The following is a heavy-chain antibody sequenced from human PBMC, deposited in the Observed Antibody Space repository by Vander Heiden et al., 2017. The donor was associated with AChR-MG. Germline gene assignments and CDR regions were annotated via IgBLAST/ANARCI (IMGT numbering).Heavy chain of an antibody. CDR2: RSSDGGNK. CDR1: GTPFSSYA. Sequence: QVQQVESGGGVVKPRRTLRLTCATSGTPFSSYAMHWVRQAPGKGLEWRAVRSSDGGNKYYADSVKGRFTISRDNSKNTLYLQMNSLRAEDTAVYYCARPDTSGWSRSFDYWGQGTLVTVSS. D-gene: IGHD6-19*01. V-gene: IGHV3-30-3*01. CDR3: ARPDTSGWSRSFDY. J-gene: IGHJ4*02.